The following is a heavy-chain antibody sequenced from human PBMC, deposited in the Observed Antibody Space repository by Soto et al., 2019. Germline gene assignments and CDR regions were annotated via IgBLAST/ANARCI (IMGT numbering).Heavy chain of an antibody. D-gene: IGHD3-16*01. CDR2: IFSSGNT. CDR3: AGAKLGELLLLDF. Sequence: SETLSLTCSVSGGSISGSNHYWNWIRQSPGKGPEWIGYIFSSGNTYNNPSLNTRAALSVDTFKNQFSLMLTSVTAADTAVYYCAGAKLGELLLLDFWGQGILVTVSS. V-gene: IGHV4-30-4*02. J-gene: IGHJ4*02. CDR1: GGSISGSNHY.